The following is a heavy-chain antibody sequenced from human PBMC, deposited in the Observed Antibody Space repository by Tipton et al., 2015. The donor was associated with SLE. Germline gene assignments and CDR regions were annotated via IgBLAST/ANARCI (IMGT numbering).Heavy chain of an antibody. CDR2: IYHSGST. J-gene: IGHJ4*02. CDR1: GYSISSGYY. CDR3: ARDPTLWFGELLPFDY. D-gene: IGHD3-10*01. V-gene: IGHV4-38-2*01. Sequence: LRLSCAVSGYSISSGYYWGWIRQPPGKGLEWIGSIYHSGSTYYNPSLKSRVTISVDTSKNQFSLKLSSVTAADTAVYYCARDPTLWFGELLPFDYWGQGTLVTVSS.